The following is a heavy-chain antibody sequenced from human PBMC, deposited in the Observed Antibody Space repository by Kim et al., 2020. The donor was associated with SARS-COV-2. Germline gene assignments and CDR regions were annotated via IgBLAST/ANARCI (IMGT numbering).Heavy chain of an antibody. D-gene: IGHD5-18*01. Sequence: GGSLRLSCAASGFTFSSYSMNWVRQAPGKGLEWVSSISSSSSYIYYADSVKGRFTISRDNAKNSLYLQMNSLRAEDTAVYYCARVVLGGYSYGDYYGMDVWGQGTTVTLSS. J-gene: IGHJ6*02. CDR3: ARVVLGGYSYGDYYGMDV. V-gene: IGHV3-21*01. CDR1: GFTFSSYS. CDR2: ISSSSSYI.